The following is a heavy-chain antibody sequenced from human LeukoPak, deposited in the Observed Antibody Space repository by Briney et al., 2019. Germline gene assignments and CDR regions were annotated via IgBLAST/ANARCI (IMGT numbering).Heavy chain of an antibody. V-gene: IGHV4-59*01. J-gene: IGHJ2*01. CDR3: ARVNFRQLVLSWYFDL. D-gene: IGHD6-13*01. CDR1: GGSISSYY. CDR2: IYYSGST. Sequence: PSETLSLTCTVSGGSISSYYWSWIRQPPGKGLEWIGYIYYSGSTNYNPSLKSRVTTSVDTSKNQFSLKLSSVTAADTAVYYCARVNFRQLVLSWYFDLWGRGTLVTVSS.